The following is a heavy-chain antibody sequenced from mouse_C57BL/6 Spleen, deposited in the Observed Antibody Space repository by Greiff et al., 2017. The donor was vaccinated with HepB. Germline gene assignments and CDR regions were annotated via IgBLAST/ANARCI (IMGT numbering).Heavy chain of an antibody. CDR2: IYPSDSET. CDR1: GYTFTSYW. V-gene: IGHV1-61*01. Sequence: VQLQQPGAELVRPGSSVKLSCKASGYTFTSYWMDWVKQRPGQGLEWIGNIYPSDSETHYNQKFKDKATLTVDKSSSTAYMQLSSLTSEDSAVYYCARGYGNHEGFADWGQGTLVTVSA. CDR3: ARGYGNHEGFAD. D-gene: IGHD2-1*01. J-gene: IGHJ3*01.